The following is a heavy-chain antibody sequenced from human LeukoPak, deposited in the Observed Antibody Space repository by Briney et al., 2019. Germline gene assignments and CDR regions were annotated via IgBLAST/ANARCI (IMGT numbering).Heavy chain of an antibody. Sequence: PSETLSLTCTVSGGSISTYYWSWNRQPPGKGLEWIGYIYYSGNTNYNPSLKSRVTISIDTSKNQFSLKFSSVTAADTAVYYCARVGAGNFDYWGQRTLVTVSS. CDR2: IYYSGNT. D-gene: IGHD3-16*01. CDR1: GGSISTYY. J-gene: IGHJ4*02. CDR3: ARVGAGNFDY. V-gene: IGHV4-59*01.